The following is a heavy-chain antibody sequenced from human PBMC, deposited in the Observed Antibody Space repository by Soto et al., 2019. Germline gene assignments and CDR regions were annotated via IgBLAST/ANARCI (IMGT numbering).Heavy chain of an antibody. CDR1: GFTFSTYG. CDR2: ISYDGTNK. V-gene: IGHV3-30*03. D-gene: IGHD5-12*01. CDR3: ARVSHHEPHSGYAGDLGS. J-gene: IGHJ4*02. Sequence: PVGSLRLSCVVSGFTFSTYGMHWVRQAPSKGLEWVAFISYDGTNKYYTDSVKGRFTISRDDSKNTLYLQVNSLRPEDTAVYYCARVSHHEPHSGYAGDLGSWSQGTRVTVSA.